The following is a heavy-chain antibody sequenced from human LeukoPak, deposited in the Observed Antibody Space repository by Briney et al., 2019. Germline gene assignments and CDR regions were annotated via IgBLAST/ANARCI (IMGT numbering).Heavy chain of an antibody. V-gene: IGHV3-66*01. CDR3: ARGGSRYFHN. D-gene: IGHD3-10*01. Sequence: GGSLRLSCAASGFTVSSNYMSWVRQAPGKGLEWVSVIYSGGSTYCADSVKGRFPISRDNSKNTLFLQMNSLRAEDTAVYYCARGGSRYFHNWGQGTLVTVST. CDR2: IYSGGST. CDR1: GFTVSSNY. J-gene: IGHJ4*02.